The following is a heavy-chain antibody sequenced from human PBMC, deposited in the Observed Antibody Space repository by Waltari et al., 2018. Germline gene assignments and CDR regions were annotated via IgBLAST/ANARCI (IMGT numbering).Heavy chain of an antibody. V-gene: IGHV1-69*18. CDR3: AREWTMDTTMVTIAFDI. J-gene: IGHJ3*02. Sequence: QVQLVQSGAEVRKPGSSVKVSCKAAGGTFSTVTIAWVRQAPGQGLEWMGIIIPLVGSANYAPNFQGRVIITADDSTSTAYMELNSLKSEDTAVYYCAREWTMDTTMVTIAFDIWGQGTMVTVSA. D-gene: IGHD5-18*01. CDR2: IIPLVGSA. CDR1: GGTFSTVT.